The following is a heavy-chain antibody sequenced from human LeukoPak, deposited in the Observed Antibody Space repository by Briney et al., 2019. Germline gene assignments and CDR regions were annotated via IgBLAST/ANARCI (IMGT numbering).Heavy chain of an antibody. Sequence: ASVKVSCKTSGYTFTGYYLHWVRQAPGQGLEWMGWINPNSGGTNYAQNFQGRVTMTRDTSISTASMELSRLRSDDTAVYYCARDRSVLRDFDWFSVLSPLLCWGQGTLVTVSS. V-gene: IGHV1-2*02. J-gene: IGHJ4*02. CDR2: INPNSGGT. CDR1: GYTFTGYY. D-gene: IGHD3-9*01. CDR3: ARDRSVLRDFDWFSVLSPLLC.